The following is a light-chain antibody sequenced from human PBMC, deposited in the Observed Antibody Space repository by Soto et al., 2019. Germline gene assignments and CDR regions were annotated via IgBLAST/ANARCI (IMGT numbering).Light chain of an antibody. J-gene: IGKJ1*01. CDR2: DAS. CDR1: QSVTSW. CDR3: HHYNSYPGT. Sequence: DVQMTQSPSTLSASVGDRVTITCRARQSVTSWLAWYQQKPGKAPKVLIYDASSLESGVPSRFSGSGSGTEFTLTISSLHPDDFATYYCHHYNSYPGTFGQGTKVEIK. V-gene: IGKV1-5*01.